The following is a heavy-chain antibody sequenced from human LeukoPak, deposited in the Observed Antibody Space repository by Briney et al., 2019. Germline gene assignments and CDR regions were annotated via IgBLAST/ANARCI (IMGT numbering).Heavy chain of an antibody. D-gene: IGHD2-15*01. V-gene: IGHV3-23*01. CDR3: AKCRYCSGGSPVGWFDP. CDR1: GFTFSSYA. J-gene: IGHJ5*02. CDR2: ISGSGGST. Sequence: PGGSLRLSCTASGFTFSSYAMSWVRQAPGKGLEWVSAISGSGGSTYYADSVKGQFTISRDNSKNTLYLQMNGLRAEDTAVYYCAKCRYCSGGSPVGWFDPWGQGTLVTVSS.